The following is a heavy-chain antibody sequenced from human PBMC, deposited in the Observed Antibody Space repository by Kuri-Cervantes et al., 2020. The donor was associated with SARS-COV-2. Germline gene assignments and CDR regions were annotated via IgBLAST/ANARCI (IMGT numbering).Heavy chain of an antibody. CDR3: AREQSAAILNYYYYYGMDV. V-gene: IGHV4-39*07. D-gene: IGHD2-2*01. J-gene: IGHJ6*02. Sequence: SETLSLTCTVSGGSISSSSYYWGWIRQLPGKGLEWIGSIYYSGSTYYNPSLKSRVTISVDTSKNQFSLKLSSVTAADTAVYYCAREQSAAILNYYYYYGMDVWGQGTTVTVSS. CDR2: IYYSGST. CDR1: GGSISSSSYY.